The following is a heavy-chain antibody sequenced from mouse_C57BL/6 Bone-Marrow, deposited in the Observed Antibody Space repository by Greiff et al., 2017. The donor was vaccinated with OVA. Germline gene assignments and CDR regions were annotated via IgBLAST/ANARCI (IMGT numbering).Heavy chain of an antibody. D-gene: IGHD1-1*01. V-gene: IGHV1-69*01. J-gene: IGHJ4*01. CDR3: ARGGSSGPGYAMDY. CDR1: GYTFTSYW. Sequence: VQLQQPGAELVMPGASVKLSCKASGYTFTSYWMHWVKQRPGQGLEWIGEIDPSDSYTNYNQKFKGKSTLTVDKSSSTAYMQLSSLTSEDSAVYYCARGGSSGPGYAMDYWGQGTSVTVSS. CDR2: IDPSDSYT.